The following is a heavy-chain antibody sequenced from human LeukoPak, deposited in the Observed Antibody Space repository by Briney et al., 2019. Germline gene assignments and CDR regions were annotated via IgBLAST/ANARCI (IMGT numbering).Heavy chain of an antibody. CDR1: GFTFSSYG. Sequence: PGRSLRLSCAASGFTFSSYGMHWVRQAPGRGLEGVAVISYDGSNKYYADSVKGRVTISRDNSRNTLYLPMNSLRAADTAIYYCAKDESVVIPTSYFDYWGQGTLVTVSS. D-gene: IGHD3-22*01. CDR3: AKDESVVIPTSYFDY. V-gene: IGHV3-30*18. CDR2: ISYDGSNK. J-gene: IGHJ4*02.